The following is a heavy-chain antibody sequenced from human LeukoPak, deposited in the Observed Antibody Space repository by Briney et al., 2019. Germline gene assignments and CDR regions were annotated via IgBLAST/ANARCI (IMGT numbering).Heavy chain of an antibody. D-gene: IGHD2-15*01. CDR3: ARTSYCSGGRCYYPDY. J-gene: IGHJ4*02. Sequence: GESLKISCKASGYSFTNYWIGCVRQMPGKGLEWMGIIYPGDSDTRYSPSFQGQVTISADKSISTAYLQWSSLKASDTAMYYCARTSYCSGGRCYYPDYWGQGTPVTVSS. CDR2: IYPGDSDT. V-gene: IGHV5-51*01. CDR1: GYSFTNYW.